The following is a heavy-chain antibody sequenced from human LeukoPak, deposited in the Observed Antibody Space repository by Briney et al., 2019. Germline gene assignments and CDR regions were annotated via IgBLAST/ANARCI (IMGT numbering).Heavy chain of an antibody. CDR1: GGSISSYY. CDR3: ARDRYRYFDY. Sequence: PSETLSLTCTVSGGSISSYYWSWIRQPPGKGLELIGYIYYSGSTNYNPSLKGRVTISIDTSKNQFSLKLSSVTAADTAVYYCARDRYRYFDYWSQGTLVTVSS. D-gene: IGHD1-26*01. CDR2: IYYSGST. J-gene: IGHJ4*02. V-gene: IGHV4-59*01.